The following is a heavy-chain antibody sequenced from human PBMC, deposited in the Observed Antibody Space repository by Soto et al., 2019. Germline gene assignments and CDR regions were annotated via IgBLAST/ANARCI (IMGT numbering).Heavy chain of an antibody. CDR3: ARGGDQLYYYDSSGYYSDY. Sequence: GESLKISCAASGFTFSSYGMHWVRQAPGKGLEWVAVIWYDGSNKYYADSVKGRFTISRDNSKNTLYLQMNSLRAEDTAVYYCARGGDQLYYYDSSGYYSDYWGQGTLVTVSS. V-gene: IGHV3-33*01. D-gene: IGHD3-22*01. CDR2: IWYDGSNK. CDR1: GFTFSSYG. J-gene: IGHJ4*02.